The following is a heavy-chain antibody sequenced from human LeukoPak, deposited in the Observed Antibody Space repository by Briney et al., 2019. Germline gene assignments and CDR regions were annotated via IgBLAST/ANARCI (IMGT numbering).Heavy chain of an antibody. CDR3: AKGGSGSYQVTRFEYFQH. D-gene: IGHD1-26*01. CDR2: ISYDGSNK. Sequence: GRSLRLSCAASGFTFSSYGMHWVRQAPGKGLEWVAVISYDGSNKYYADSVKGRFTISRDNSKNTLYLQMNSLRAEDTAVYYCAKGGSGSYQVTRFEYFQHWGQGTLVTVSS. J-gene: IGHJ1*01. CDR1: GFTFSSYG. V-gene: IGHV3-30*18.